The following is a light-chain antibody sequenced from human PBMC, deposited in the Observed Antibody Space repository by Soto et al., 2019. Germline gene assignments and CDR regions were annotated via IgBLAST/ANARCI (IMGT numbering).Light chain of an antibody. CDR2: LNSDGSH. CDR3: QTWGTGLLV. CDR1: SGHSSYA. Sequence: QTVVTQSPSASASLGASVKLTCTLSSGHSSYAIAWHQQQPEKGPRYLMKLNSDGSHSKGDGIPDRFSGSSSGAERYLTISSLQSEDEADYYWQTWGTGLLVFGGGTKLTVL. J-gene: IGLJ3*02. V-gene: IGLV4-69*01.